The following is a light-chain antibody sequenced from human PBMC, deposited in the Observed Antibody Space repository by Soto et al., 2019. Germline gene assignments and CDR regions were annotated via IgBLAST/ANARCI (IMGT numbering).Light chain of an antibody. Sequence: EIVLTQSPATLSLSPGERSTLSXXASQSVSSSYLAWYXKKHGQXXRXXIYGASSRATGIPDRFSGSGSGTDLTITISRLEPEDFAVYDCQQYGSSPFTFGPGTKVDIK. CDR3: QQYGSSPFT. J-gene: IGKJ3*01. CDR2: GAS. CDR1: QSVSSSY. V-gene: IGKV3-20*01.